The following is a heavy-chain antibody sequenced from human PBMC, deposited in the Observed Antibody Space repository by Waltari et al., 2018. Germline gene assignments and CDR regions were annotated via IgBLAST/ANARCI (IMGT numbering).Heavy chain of an antibody. V-gene: IGHV4-34*01. CDR1: GGSFSGYY. CDR2: INHSGST. Sequence: LSLTCAVYGGSFSGYYWSWIRQPPGKGLEWIGEINHSGSTNYNPSLKSRVTISVDTSKNQFSLKLSSVTAADTAVYYCASQYWLPPSYYYYYGMDVWGQGTTVTVSS. D-gene: IGHD2-15*01. CDR3: ASQYWLPPSYYYYYGMDV. J-gene: IGHJ6*02.